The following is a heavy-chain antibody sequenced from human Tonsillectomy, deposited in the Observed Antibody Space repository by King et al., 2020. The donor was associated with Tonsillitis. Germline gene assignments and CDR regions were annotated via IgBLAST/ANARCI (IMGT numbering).Heavy chain of an antibody. CDR1: GFIFSNYW. Sequence: LQLVQSGGGLVQPGGSLRLSCAASGFIFSNYWMSWVRQAPGKGLEWVANIKYDGSEIYYVDSVKGRFTISRDNGKKSLYLQMNSLRAEDTAVYYCATWKNYDSTAYFRFDYWGHGTLVTVSS. CDR3: ATWKNYDSTAYFRFDY. J-gene: IGHJ4*01. D-gene: IGHD3-22*01. V-gene: IGHV3-7*03. CDR2: IKYDGSEI.